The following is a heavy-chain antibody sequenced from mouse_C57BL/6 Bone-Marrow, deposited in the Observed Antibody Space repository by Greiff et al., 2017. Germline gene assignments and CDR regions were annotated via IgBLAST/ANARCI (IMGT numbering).Heavy chain of an antibody. V-gene: IGHV1-81*01. Sequence: LVESGAELARPGASVKLSCKASGYTFTSYGISWVKQRTGQGLEWIGEIYPRSGNTYYNEKFKGKATLTADKSSSTAYMELRSLTSEDSAVYFCARGDYPYFDYWGQGTTLTVSS. CDR3: ARGDYPYFDY. J-gene: IGHJ2*01. CDR2: IYPRSGNT. D-gene: IGHD1-1*02. CDR1: GYTFTSYG.